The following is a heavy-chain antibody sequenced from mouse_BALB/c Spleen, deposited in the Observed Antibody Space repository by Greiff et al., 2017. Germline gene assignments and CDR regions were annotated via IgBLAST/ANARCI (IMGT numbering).Heavy chain of an antibody. CDR1: GFTFSSYA. CDR3: AREYYGSRGFAY. J-gene: IGHJ3*01. CDR2: ISSGGST. Sequence: LQQSGGGLVKPGGSLKLSCAASGFTFSSYAMSWVRQTPEKRLEWVASISSGGSTYYPDSVKGRFTISRDNARNILYLQMSSLRSEDTAMYYCAREYYGSRGFAYWGQGTLVTVSA. V-gene: IGHV5-6-5*01. D-gene: IGHD1-1*01.